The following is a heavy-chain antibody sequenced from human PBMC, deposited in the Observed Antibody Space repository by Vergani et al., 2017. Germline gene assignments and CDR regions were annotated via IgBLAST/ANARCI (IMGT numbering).Heavy chain of an antibody. V-gene: IGHV3-48*04. CDR3: ARGSSSWSFDY. CDR1: GFTFSSYS. CDR2: ISSSSSTI. Sequence: EVQLVESGGGLVQPGGSLRLSCAASGFTFSSYSMNWVRQAPGKGLEWVSYISSSSSTIYYADSVKGRFTISRDNAKNSLYLQMNSLRAEDTAVYYCARGSSSWSFDYWGQGTLVTVSS. D-gene: IGHD6-13*01. J-gene: IGHJ4*02.